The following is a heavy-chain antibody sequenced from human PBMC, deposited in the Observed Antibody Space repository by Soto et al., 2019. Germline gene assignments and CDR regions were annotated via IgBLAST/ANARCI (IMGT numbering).Heavy chain of an antibody. CDR1: GGTFSSYT. Sequence: QVQLVQSGAEVKKPGSSVKVSCKASGGTFSSYTISWVRQAPGQGLEWMGRIIPIRGIANYAQKFQGRVTITADKPTRKANMELSNLRSQDTAVYYFARTRSMAVAGTGFDYWGQGTLVTVSS. CDR2: IIPIRGIA. D-gene: IGHD6-19*01. CDR3: ARTRSMAVAGTGFDY. J-gene: IGHJ4*02. V-gene: IGHV1-69*02.